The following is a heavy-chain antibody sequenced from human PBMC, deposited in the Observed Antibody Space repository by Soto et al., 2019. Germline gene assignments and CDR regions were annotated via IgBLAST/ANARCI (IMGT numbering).Heavy chain of an antibody. V-gene: IGHV4-39*01. CDR1: GGSISSSSYY. Sequence: SETLSLTCTVSGGSISSSSYYWGWIRQPPGKGLEWIGSIYYSGSTYYNPSLKSRVTISVDTSKNQFSLKLSSETAADTAVYYCARLAPPYSSSWYYFDYWGQGTLVTVSS. D-gene: IGHD6-13*01. J-gene: IGHJ4*02. CDR2: IYYSGST. CDR3: ARLAPPYSSSWYYFDY.